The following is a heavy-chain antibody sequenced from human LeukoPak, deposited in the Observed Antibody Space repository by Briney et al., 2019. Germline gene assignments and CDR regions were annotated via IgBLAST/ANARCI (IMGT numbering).Heavy chain of an antibody. CDR3: ARGYCSTSCYGVDY. V-gene: IGHV1-18*01. CDR1: AYTFTNFA. D-gene: IGHD2-2*01. CDR2: ISVYNGNT. Sequence: ASVKVSCKASAYTFTNFAISWVRQAPGQGLEWMGWISVYNGNTNYAQKLQGRVTMTTDTSTSTAYMELRSLRSDDTAVYYCARGYCSTSCYGVDYWGQGTLVTVSS. J-gene: IGHJ4*02.